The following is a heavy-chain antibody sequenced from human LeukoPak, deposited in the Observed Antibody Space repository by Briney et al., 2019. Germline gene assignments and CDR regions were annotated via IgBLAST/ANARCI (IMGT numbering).Heavy chain of an antibody. J-gene: IGHJ5*02. D-gene: IGHD6-19*01. CDR2: ISHDGMNA. V-gene: IGHV3-23*01. CDR3: AKDGAQYSSGPECDP. Sequence: SGGPLRLSCAASGLHFNGTAMSWVRQAPGKGLEWVSAISHDGMNAYYADSVKGRFTISRDNSKKTVSLEMSSLTAADTGVYYCAKDGAQYSSGPECDPRGQGALVTVSP. CDR1: GLHFNGTA.